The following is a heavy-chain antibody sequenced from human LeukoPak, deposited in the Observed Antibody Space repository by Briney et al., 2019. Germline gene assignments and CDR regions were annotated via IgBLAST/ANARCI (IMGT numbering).Heavy chain of an antibody. V-gene: IGHV4-59*01. CDR3: ARGYYDSRSHYLVAFDL. Sequence: PSETLSLTCRVSGGSLSPNYWNWVRQTPGKGLEWIGYIHYTGSTSYNPSLKRRFTISVDTSENQVSLTVKSVTAADTAVYYCARGYYDSRSHYLVAFDLWGQGVLVTVSS. J-gene: IGHJ4*02. CDR1: GGSLSPNY. D-gene: IGHD3-10*01. CDR2: IHYTGST.